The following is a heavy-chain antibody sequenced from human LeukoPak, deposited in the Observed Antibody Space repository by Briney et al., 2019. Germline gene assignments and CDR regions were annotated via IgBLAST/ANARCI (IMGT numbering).Heavy chain of an antibody. CDR2: ISYDGSNK. CDR3: ARRPMAASGTLFDY. V-gene: IGHV3-30-3*01. D-gene: IGHD6-13*01. CDR1: GFTFSSYA. Sequence: GGSLRLSCAASGFTFSSYAMHWVRQAPGKGLEWVAVISYDGSNKYYADSVKGRFTISRDNSKNTLYLQMNSLRAEDTAVYYCARRPMAASGTLFDYWGQGTLVTVSS. J-gene: IGHJ4*02.